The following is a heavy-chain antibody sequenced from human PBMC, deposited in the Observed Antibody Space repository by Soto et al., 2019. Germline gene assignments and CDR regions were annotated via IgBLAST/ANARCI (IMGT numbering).Heavy chain of an antibody. D-gene: IGHD2-2*01. CDR3: ARGFILVPADNRDYYYYGMDV. CDR2: IYYSGST. V-gene: IGHV4-59*01. J-gene: IGHJ6*02. Sequence: SETLSLTCTVSGGSISSYYWSWIRQPPGKGLEWIGYIYYSGSTNYNPSLKSRVTISVDTSKNQFSLKLSSVTAADTAVYYCARGFILVPADNRDYYYYGMDVWGQGTTVRVSS. CDR1: GGSISSYY.